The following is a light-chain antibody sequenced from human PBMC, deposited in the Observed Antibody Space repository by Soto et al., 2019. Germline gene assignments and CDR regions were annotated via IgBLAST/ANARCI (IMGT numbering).Light chain of an antibody. CDR2: DAS. J-gene: IGKJ1*01. CDR3: QQYNNWPR. V-gene: IGKV1-5*01. Sequence: DIQMTQSPSTLSGSVGDRVTITCRASQTISSWLAWYQQKPGKAPKLLIYDASSLESGVPSRFSGSGSGTEFTLTISSLQSEDFAVYYCQQYNNWPRFGQGTKVDNK. CDR1: QTISSW.